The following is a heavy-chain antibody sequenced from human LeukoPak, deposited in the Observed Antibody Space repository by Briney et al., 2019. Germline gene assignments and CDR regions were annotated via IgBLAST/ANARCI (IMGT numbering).Heavy chain of an antibody. D-gene: IGHD3-10*01. J-gene: IGHJ4*02. V-gene: IGHV4-39*07. Sequence: PSETLSLTCTVSGGSISSSSYYWGWIRQPPGKGLEWIGSIYYSGSTYYNPSLKSRVTISVDTSKNQFSLKLSSVTAADTAVYYCARGLWFGSVGLRWGQGTLVTVSS. CDR3: ARGLWFGSVGLR. CDR1: GGSISSSSYY. CDR2: IYYSGST.